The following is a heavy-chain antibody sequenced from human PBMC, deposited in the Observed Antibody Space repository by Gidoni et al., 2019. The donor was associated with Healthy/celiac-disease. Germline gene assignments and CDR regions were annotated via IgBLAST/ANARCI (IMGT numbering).Heavy chain of an antibody. Sequence: QVQLVESGGGVVQPGRSLRLSCAASGFTFSSYGMHWVRQAPGKGLEWVAVIGYDGSNKYYADSVKGRFTISRDNSKNTLYLQMNSLRAEDTAVYYCAREGSTSIFNWFDPWGQGTLVTVSS. CDR2: IGYDGSNK. J-gene: IGHJ5*02. D-gene: IGHD2-2*01. V-gene: IGHV3-33*01. CDR1: GFTFSSYG. CDR3: AREGSTSIFNWFDP.